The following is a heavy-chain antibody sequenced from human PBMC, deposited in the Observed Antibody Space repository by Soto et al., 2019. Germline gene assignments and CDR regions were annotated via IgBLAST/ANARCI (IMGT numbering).Heavy chain of an antibody. CDR3: ANYPTTVTSDY. CDR2: IYYSGST. Sequence: PSETLSLTCTVSGGSVSSGSYYWSWIRQPPGKGLEWIGYIYYSGSTNYNPSLKSRVTISVDTSKNQFSLKLGSVTAADTAVYYCANYPTTVTSDYWGQGTLVTVSS. CDR1: GGSVSSGSYY. V-gene: IGHV4-61*01. J-gene: IGHJ4*02. D-gene: IGHD4-17*01.